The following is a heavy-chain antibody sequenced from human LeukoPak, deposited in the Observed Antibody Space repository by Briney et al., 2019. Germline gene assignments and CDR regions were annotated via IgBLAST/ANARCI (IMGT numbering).Heavy chain of an antibody. Sequence: SSETLSLTCTVSGGSISSYYWSWIRQPPGKGLEWIGYIYYSGSTNYNPSLKSRVTISVDTSKNQFSLKLSSVTAADTAVYYCARDQITMVRGVITAFDIWGQGTMVTVSS. CDR2: IYYSGST. J-gene: IGHJ3*02. CDR3: ARDQITMVRGVITAFDI. CDR1: GGSISSYY. D-gene: IGHD3-10*01. V-gene: IGHV4-59*01.